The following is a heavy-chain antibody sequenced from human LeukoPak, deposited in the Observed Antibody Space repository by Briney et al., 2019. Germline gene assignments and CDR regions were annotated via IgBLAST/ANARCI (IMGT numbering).Heavy chain of an antibody. D-gene: IGHD6-19*01. J-gene: IGHJ4*02. CDR2: IYYSGST. V-gene: IGHV4-59*01. CDR1: GGSISSYY. CDR3: ARGGWRRSFDY. Sequence: SETLSLTCTVSGGSISSYYWSWIRQPPGKGLEWIGYIYYSGSTNYNPSLKSRVTISVDTSKNQFSLKLSSVTAADTAVYYCARGGWRRSFDYWGQGTLVTVSS.